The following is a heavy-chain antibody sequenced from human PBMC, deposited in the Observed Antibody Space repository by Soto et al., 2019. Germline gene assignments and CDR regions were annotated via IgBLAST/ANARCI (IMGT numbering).Heavy chain of an antibody. CDR3: ARRYGGTFDY. V-gene: IGHV4-59*08. J-gene: IGHJ4*02. CDR2: IYYSGST. D-gene: IGHD2-15*01. CDR1: GGSISSYY. Sequence: QVQLQESGPGLVKPSETLSLTCTVSGGSISSYYWSWIRQPPGKGLEWIGYIYYSGSTNYNPSFKSRVTISVEPSKLQFSLELCSVTAADTAVYYCARRYGGTFDYWGQGALVTVSS.